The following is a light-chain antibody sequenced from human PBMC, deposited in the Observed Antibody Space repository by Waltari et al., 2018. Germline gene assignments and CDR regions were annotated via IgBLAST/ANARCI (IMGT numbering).Light chain of an antibody. CDR3: QSYDTRLSASVI. CDR1: SSNIGAGYD. V-gene: IGLV1-40*01. CDR2: AST. Sequence: TQPPSVSGATGQTVTISCIGGSSNIGAGYDVHWYQQLSQTAPQILIYASTNRPSGISDRFSGSKSGTSASLVITGLQIEDEAVYYCQSYDTRLSASVIFGGVTELTVL. J-gene: IGLJ2*01.